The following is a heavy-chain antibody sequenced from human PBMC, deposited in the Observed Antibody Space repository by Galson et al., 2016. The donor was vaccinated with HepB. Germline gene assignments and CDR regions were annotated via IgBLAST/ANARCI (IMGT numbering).Heavy chain of an antibody. CDR2: VDTSGGT. CDR1: SGAISSGSYS. J-gene: IGHJ5*02. Sequence: TLSLTCTVSSGAISSGSYSWSWIRQPAGKGLEWIGRVDTSGGTNYNPSLESRVPISLDASKNHFSLKLTSVTAADTAVYYWASGRFSGYDLGWFDPWGQGALVTVSS. CDR3: ASGRFSGYDLGWFDP. D-gene: IGHD5-12*01. V-gene: IGHV4-61*02.